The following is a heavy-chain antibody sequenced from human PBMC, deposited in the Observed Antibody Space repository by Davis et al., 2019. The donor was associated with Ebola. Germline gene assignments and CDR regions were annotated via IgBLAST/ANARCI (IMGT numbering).Heavy chain of an antibody. V-gene: IGHV3-74*01. J-gene: IGHJ4*02. Sequence: GESLKISCKGSGYTFSSFWMNWVRQAPGKGLEWVSRINSDGTSTNYTDVVRGRFTVSRDNAKNTLYLQMNSLRVEDTAVYYCVRGASDWNGVDYWGQGTLVTVSS. CDR2: INSDGTST. CDR1: GYTFSSFW. D-gene: IGHD6-19*01. CDR3: VRGASDWNGVDY.